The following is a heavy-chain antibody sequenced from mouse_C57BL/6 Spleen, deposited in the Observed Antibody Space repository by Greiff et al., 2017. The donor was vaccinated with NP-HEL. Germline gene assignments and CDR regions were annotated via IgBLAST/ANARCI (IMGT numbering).Heavy chain of an antibody. Sequence: QVQLQQSGAELARPGASVKLSCKASGYTFTSYGISWVKQRTGQGLEWIGEIYPRSGNTYYNEKFKGKATLTADKSSSTAYMELRSLTSEDSAVYFCARCPYYGSRGYFDVWGTGTTVTVSS. V-gene: IGHV1-81*01. CDR3: ARCPYYGSRGYFDV. D-gene: IGHD1-1*01. J-gene: IGHJ1*03. CDR2: IYPRSGNT. CDR1: GYTFTSYG.